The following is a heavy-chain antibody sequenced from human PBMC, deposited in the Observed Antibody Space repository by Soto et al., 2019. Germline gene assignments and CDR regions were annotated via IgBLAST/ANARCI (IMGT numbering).Heavy chain of an antibody. CDR2: INHSGST. CDR3: ARTGGYYGMDV. CDR1: GGSFSGYY. Sequence: QVQLQQWGPGLLKPSETLSLTCAVYGGSFSGYYWSWIRQPPGKGLEWIGEINHSGSTNYNPSLKSRVTISVDTSKNQFSLKLSSVTAADTAVYYCARTGGYYGMDVWGQGTTVTVSS. V-gene: IGHV4-34*01. D-gene: IGHD3-16*01. J-gene: IGHJ6*02.